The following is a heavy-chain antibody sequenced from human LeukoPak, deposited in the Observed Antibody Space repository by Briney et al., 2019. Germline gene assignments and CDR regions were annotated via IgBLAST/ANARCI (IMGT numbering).Heavy chain of an antibody. V-gene: IGHV3-23*01. D-gene: IGHD3-22*01. CDR2: ISSGATHT. J-gene: IGHJ4*02. Sequence: GGSLRLSCAASGFVFSSYAMHWVRQAPGKGLEWVSTISSGATHTYYPDSVKGRFTVSRDDSKNTLDLQMNSLRVEDTAVYYCARALTYYYDSSGYSTTQWGQGTLVTVSS. CDR1: GFVFSSYA. CDR3: ARALTYYYDSSGYSTTQ.